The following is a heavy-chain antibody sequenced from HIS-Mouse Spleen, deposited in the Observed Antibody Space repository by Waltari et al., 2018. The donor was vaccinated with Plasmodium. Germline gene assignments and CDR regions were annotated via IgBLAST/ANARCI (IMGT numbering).Heavy chain of an antibody. CDR3: ARDRGRGLFDY. CDR2: NNPNRGST. V-gene: IGHV1-2*02. J-gene: IGHJ4*02. Sequence: QVQLVQSGAEVNKPGASVKVYCKASGYTFTGYYIHWVRQAPGQGLEWMGRNNPNRGSTNYAQKIQGRVTMTRDTHHSTAYMELSRLRSDETAVYYCARDRGRGLFDYWGQGTLVTVSS. D-gene: IGHD2-15*01. CDR1: GYTFTGYY.